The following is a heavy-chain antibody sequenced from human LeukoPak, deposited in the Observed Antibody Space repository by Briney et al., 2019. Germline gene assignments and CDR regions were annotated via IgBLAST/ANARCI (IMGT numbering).Heavy chain of an antibody. J-gene: IGHJ6*03. Sequence: SETLSLTCTVSGGSISSSSYYWGWIRQPPGKGLEWIGYIYYSGSTNYNPSLKSRVTISVDTSKNQFSLKLSSVTAADTAVYYCARDENGNSYGYDYYYMDVWGKGTTVTVSS. CDR2: IYYSGST. D-gene: IGHD5-18*01. V-gene: IGHV4-61*01. CDR3: ARDENGNSYGYDYYYMDV. CDR1: GGSISSSSYY.